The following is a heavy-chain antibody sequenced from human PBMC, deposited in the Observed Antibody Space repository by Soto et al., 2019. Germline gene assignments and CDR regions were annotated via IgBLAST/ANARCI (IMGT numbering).Heavy chain of an antibody. J-gene: IGHJ4*02. V-gene: IGHV4-59*11. CDR1: GGSISNHY. CDR2: IFDTGST. CDR3: GSLRDGNNFGY. Sequence: PSETLSLTCTVSGGSISNHYWTWIRQPPGKGLEWIGYIFDTGSTNYNASLKSRVTISVDTSKNQFSLNLSSVTTADTTVYYCGSLRDGNNFGYWGQRILVTASS.